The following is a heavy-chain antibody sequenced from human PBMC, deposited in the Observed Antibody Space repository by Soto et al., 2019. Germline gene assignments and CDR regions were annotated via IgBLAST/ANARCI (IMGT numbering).Heavy chain of an antibody. D-gene: IGHD6-25*01. Sequence: SETLSLTCTVSGGSVSSGSYYWSWIRQPPGKGLEWIGYIYYSGSTNYNPPLKSRVTISVDTSKNQFSLKLSSVTAADTAVYYCARANLAAYFDYWGQGTLVTVSS. CDR3: ARANLAAYFDY. J-gene: IGHJ4*02. CDR1: GGSVSSGSYY. CDR2: IYYSGST. V-gene: IGHV4-61*01.